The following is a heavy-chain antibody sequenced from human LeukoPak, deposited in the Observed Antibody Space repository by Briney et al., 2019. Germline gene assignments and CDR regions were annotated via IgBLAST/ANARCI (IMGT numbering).Heavy chain of an antibody. V-gene: IGHV3-23*01. D-gene: IGHD3-16*01. CDR2: ISGSGGST. CDR3: AKPPTDGGFYFDY. Sequence: GGSLRLSCAASGFTFSSYAMSWVRQAPGKGLEWVSAISGSGGSTYYADSVKGRFTISRDNSKNTLYLQMNSLRAEDAAVYYCAKPPTDGGFYFDYWGQGTLVTVSS. J-gene: IGHJ4*02. CDR1: GFTFSSYA.